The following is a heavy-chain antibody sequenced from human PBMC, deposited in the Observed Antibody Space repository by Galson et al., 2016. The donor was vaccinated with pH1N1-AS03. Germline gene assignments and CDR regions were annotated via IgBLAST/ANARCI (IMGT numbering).Heavy chain of an antibody. D-gene: IGHD6-19*01. CDR2: LNTGTGDT. J-gene: IGHJ4*02. CDR1: GYSFISYA. V-gene: IGHV1-3*04. CDR3: AKVGIGISSGWYGRFDF. Sequence: SVKVSCKASGYSFISYAIHWVRQAPGQRPEWMGWLNTGTGDTIYSQKFQDRVTITRDTSASTAYMELSRLRSEDTAVYYCAKVGIGISSGWYGRFDFWGQGTLVTVSS.